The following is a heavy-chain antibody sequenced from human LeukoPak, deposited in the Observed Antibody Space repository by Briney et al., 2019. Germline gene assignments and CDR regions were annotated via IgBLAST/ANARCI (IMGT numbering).Heavy chain of an antibody. J-gene: IGHJ5*01. D-gene: IGHD6-19*01. CDR1: GFTFSSFG. V-gene: IGHV3-30*02. Sequence: GGSLRRSCAASGFTFSSFGMHWVRQAPGQGLESVALVRYDGTKIYYADAVKGRFTISRDNSKSTLYLQMDSLRAEDTAVYYCARDRYISGWGWFVSWGQGTLVTVSS. CDR2: VRYDGTKI. CDR3: ARDRYISGWGWFVS.